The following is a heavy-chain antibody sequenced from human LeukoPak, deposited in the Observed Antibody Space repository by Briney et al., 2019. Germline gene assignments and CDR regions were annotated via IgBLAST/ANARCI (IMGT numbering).Heavy chain of an antibody. Sequence: GGSLRLSCAASGFTFSSYGMHWVRQAPGKGLEWVAFIRYDGSNKYYADSVKGRFTISRDNSKSTLYLQMNSLRREDTAVYYCAKDGPHRSTGFRLEYYCYMDVWGKGTTVTISS. CDR1: GFTFSSYG. J-gene: IGHJ6*03. V-gene: IGHV3-30*02. D-gene: IGHD3-3*01. CDR2: IRYDGSNK. CDR3: AKDGPHRSTGFRLEYYCYMDV.